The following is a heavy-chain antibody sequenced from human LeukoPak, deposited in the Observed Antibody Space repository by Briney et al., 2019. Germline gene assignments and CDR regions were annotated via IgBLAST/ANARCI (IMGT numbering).Heavy chain of an antibody. CDR2: IYPSDSDT. CDR1: GSRFTSYW. V-gene: IGHV5-51*01. Sequence: GASLKISCKGSGSRFTSYWIGGVRQMPGKGLEWMGSIYPSDSDTRYSPSFQDQVTISADKSISTAYLQWSSLKASDTAMYYCARRRVAGARYIRERLYDAFDIWGQGTMVTVSS. J-gene: IGHJ3*02. CDR3: ARRRVAGARYIRERLYDAFDI. D-gene: IGHD6-19*01.